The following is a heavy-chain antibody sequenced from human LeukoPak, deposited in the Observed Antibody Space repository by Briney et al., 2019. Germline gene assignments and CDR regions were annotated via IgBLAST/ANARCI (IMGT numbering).Heavy chain of an antibody. CDR1: GDSVSSNSAA. D-gene: IGHD7-27*01. J-gene: IGHJ3*02. V-gene: IGHV6-1*01. Sequence: SQTLSLTCAISGDSVSSNSAAWNWIRQSPSRGLEWLGRAYYRCKWYNDYTVSVKSRITINPDTSKNQFSLQLNSVTPEDTAVYYCARVGTHGRAFDIWGQGTMVTVSP. CDR2: AYYRCKWYN. CDR3: ARVGTHGRAFDI.